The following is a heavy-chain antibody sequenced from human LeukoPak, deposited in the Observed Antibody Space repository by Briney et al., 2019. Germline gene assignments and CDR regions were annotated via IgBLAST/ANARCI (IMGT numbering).Heavy chain of an antibody. CDR1: SGSISSSSYY. CDR3: ARLRDIVVIPAADANWFDP. V-gene: IGHV4-39*01. J-gene: IGHJ5*02. D-gene: IGHD2-2*01. CDR2: IYYSGTT. Sequence: SETLSLTCTVSSGSISSSSYYWGWIRQPPGKGLEWIESIYYSGTTYYNPSLKSRVTISVDTSKNQFSLKLSSVTAADTAVYYCARLRDIVVIPAADANWFDPWGQGTLVTVSS.